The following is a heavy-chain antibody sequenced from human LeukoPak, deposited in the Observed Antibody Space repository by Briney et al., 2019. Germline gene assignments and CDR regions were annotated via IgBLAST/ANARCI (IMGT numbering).Heavy chain of an antibody. D-gene: IGHD6-25*01. CDR2: INPNSGGT. CDR3: ARDPFHAALDY. J-gene: IGHJ4*02. Sequence: GASVKVSCKVSGYTLTELSMHWVRQAPGQGLEWMGWINPNSGGTNYAQKFQGRVTMTRDTSISTAYMELSRLRSDDTAVYYCARDPFHAALDYWGQGTLVTVSS. V-gene: IGHV1-2*02. CDR1: GYTLTELS.